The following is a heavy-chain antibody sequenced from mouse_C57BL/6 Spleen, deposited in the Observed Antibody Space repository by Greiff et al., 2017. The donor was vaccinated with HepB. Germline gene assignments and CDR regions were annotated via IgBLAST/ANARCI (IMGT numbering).Heavy chain of an antibody. Sequence: EVHLVESGGGLVKPGGSLKLSCAASGFTFSDYGMHWVRQAPEKGLEWVAYISSGSSTIYYADTVKGRFTISRDNAKNTLFLRMTSLRSEDTAMYYCASYYGSPFDYWGQGTTLTVSS. V-gene: IGHV5-17*01. J-gene: IGHJ2*01. CDR3: ASYYGSPFDY. CDR2: ISSGSSTI. D-gene: IGHD1-1*01. CDR1: GFTFSDYG.